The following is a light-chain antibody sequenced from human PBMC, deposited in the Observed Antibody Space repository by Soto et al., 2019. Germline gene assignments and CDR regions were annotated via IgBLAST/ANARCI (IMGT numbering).Light chain of an antibody. V-gene: IGKV1-9*01. CDR3: QQFSRYPLT. J-gene: IGKJ4*01. Sequence: DIQLTQSPSFLSASVGDRVTITCRASQGINSYLAWYQQKPGTAPKLLIYAASTLQSGVPSRFSGSGSGTDFTLTISSLQPEDFATYYCQQFSRYPLTFGGGTKVESK. CDR1: QGINSY. CDR2: AAS.